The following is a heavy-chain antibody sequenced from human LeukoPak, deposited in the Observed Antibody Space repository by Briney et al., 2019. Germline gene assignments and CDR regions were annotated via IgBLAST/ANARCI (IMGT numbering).Heavy chain of an antibody. J-gene: IGHJ6*02. V-gene: IGHV4-59*01. CDR1: GGSISSYY. D-gene: IGHD3-10*01. Sequence: SETLSLTCTVSGGSISSYYWSWIRQPPGKGLEWIGYIYYSGSTNYNPSLKSRVTISVDTSKNQFSLKLSSVTAADTAVYYCARAYTMVRGVRYSMDVWGQGTTVTVSS. CDR3: ARAYTMVRGVRYSMDV. CDR2: IYYSGST.